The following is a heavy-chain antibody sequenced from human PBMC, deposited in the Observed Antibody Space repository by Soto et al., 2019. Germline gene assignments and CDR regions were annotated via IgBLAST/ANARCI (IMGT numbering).Heavy chain of an antibody. CDR1: ESIFRGYG. V-gene: IGHV3-33*01. Sequence: GGSLRLSCAAPESIFRGYGMHWVRRAPGRGLEWVGIVRDDGSEIYYVDSVMGRFTISRDNARNTLYLQMSSLRAEDAAVYYCARDRFSRTSDYWGQGTLVTVS. CDR3: ARDRFSRTSDY. CDR2: VRDDGSEI. D-gene: IGHD2-2*01. J-gene: IGHJ4*02.